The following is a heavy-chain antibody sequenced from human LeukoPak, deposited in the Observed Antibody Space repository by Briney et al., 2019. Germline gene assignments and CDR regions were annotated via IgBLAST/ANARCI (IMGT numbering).Heavy chain of an antibody. CDR2: IYYSGST. Sequence: SETLSLTCTVSGGSISSYYWSWIRQPPGKGLEWIGYIYYSGSTNYNPSLKSRVTISVDTSKNQFSLKLSSVTAADTAVYYCARVVLGYCSGGSCNWFDPWGQGTLVTVSS. J-gene: IGHJ5*02. D-gene: IGHD2-15*01. CDR1: GGSISSYY. CDR3: ARVVLGYCSGGSCNWFDP. V-gene: IGHV4-59*08.